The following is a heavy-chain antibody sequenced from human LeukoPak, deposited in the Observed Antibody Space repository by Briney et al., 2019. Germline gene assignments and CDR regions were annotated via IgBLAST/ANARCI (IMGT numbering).Heavy chain of an antibody. CDR1: GFILSDYY. V-gene: IGHV3-11*04. J-gene: IGHJ4*02. CDR2: ISNSGFTK. Sequence: GGSLRLSCAASGFILSDYYMSWIRQAPGKGLEWVSYISNSGFTKYYADSVKGRFTISRDNSKNTLYLQMNSLRAEDTAVYYCAREREYSSPLDYWGQGTLVTVSS. D-gene: IGHD6-6*01. CDR3: AREREYSSPLDY.